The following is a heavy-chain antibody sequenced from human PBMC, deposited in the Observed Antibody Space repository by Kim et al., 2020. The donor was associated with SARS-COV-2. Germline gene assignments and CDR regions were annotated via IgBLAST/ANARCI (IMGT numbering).Heavy chain of an antibody. D-gene: IGHD6-13*01. CDR3: ARVRSSSWYGGAFHY. CDR1: GGSISSYY. V-gene: IGHV4-59*08. CDR2: IYYSGST. Sequence: SETLSLTCTVSGGSISSYYWSWIRQPPGKGLEWIGYIYYSGSTNYNPSLKSRVTISVDTSKNQFSLKLSSVTAADTAVYYCARVRSSSWYGGAFHYWGQGTLVTVSS. J-gene: IGHJ4*02.